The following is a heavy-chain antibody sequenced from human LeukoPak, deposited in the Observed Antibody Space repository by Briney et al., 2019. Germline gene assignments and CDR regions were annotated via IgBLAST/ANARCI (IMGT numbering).Heavy chain of an antibody. V-gene: IGHV4-39*01. Sequence: SETLSLTCTVSGGSIISLNYYWGWIRQPPGKGLEWIGSIYYSGNIYYNPSLKSRVTISVDTSKNQFSLKLSSVTAADTAVYYCARHRLNYYGSGSYYQDAFDIWGQGTMVTVSS. CDR1: GGSIISLNYY. CDR2: IYYSGNI. J-gene: IGHJ3*02. D-gene: IGHD3-10*01. CDR3: ARHRLNYYGSGSYYQDAFDI.